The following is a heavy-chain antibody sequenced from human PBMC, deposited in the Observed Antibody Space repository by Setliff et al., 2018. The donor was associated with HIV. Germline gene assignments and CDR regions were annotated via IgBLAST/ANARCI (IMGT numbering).Heavy chain of an antibody. CDR3: ARGQHSSTWGALFDY. D-gene: IGHD6-13*01. V-gene: IGHV4-4*02. CDR2: IYHSGST. J-gene: IGHJ4*02. Sequence: SETLSLTCAASRSPISSDNRWTWLRQPPGKGLEWIGEIYHSGSTNYNASLKSRVTIPIDKSKSQFSLKLSSVTAADTALYYCARGQHSSTWGALFDYWGQGTLVTVSS. CDR1: RSPISSDNR.